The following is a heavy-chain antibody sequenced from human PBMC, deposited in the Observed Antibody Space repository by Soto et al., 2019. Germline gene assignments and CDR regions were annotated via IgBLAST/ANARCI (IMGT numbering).Heavy chain of an antibody. V-gene: IGHV4-34*01. J-gene: IGHJ5*02. D-gene: IGHD2-21*01. Sequence: SETLSLTCAVYGASLSDNYCNWIRQPPGKGLEWIGEINHSGNTNYNPSLRSRVTISIDTSKNQLSLTLRSVSAADTAVCYCAKVRGEYDACGQGTPDPVSS. CDR3: AKVRGEYDA. CDR2: INHSGNT. CDR1: GASLSDNY.